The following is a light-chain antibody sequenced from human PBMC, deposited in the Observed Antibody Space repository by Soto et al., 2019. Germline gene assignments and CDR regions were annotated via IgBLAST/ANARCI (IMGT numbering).Light chain of an antibody. J-gene: IGLJ2*01. CDR1: SSNIGSNH. Sequence: QSVLTQPPSASGTPGQRVTISCSGSSSNIGSNHVYWYQQFPGMAPKLLMYRSDQRPTGVPDRFSGSRSGTSASLAISGLRSDDEADYYCSARDDFLSGVVFGSGTQLTVL. CDR3: SARDDFLSGVV. V-gene: IGLV1-47*01. CDR2: RSD.